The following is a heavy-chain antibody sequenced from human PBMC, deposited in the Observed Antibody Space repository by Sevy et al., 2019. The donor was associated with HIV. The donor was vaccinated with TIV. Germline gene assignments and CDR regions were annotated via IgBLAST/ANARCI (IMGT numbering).Heavy chain of an antibody. J-gene: IGHJ5*02. CDR3: ARDREETAMSFNWFDP. D-gene: IGHD5-18*01. V-gene: IGHV3-33*01. CDR1: GFTFSSYG. Sequence: GGSLRLSCAASGFTFSSYGMHWVRQTPGKGLEWVAVIWYDGRNKYYGDSVKGRFTIYRDSSKNTLWLQMNRLRPEDAAVYYCARDREETAMSFNWFDPWGQGTLVTVSS. CDR2: IWYDGRNK.